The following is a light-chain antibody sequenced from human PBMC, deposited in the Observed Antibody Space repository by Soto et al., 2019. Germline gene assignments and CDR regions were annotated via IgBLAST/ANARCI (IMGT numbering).Light chain of an antibody. CDR3: QQYDSYSWT. V-gene: IGKV1-5*01. J-gene: IGKJ1*01. Sequence: DIQMTQSPSTLSASVGDRVTITCRASQSVSTFLAWYQQKPGKAPRLMIFDASSLYSGVPSRFSGSGSGTEFTLTISSLQPDDFATYYCQQYDSYSWTFGQGTKV. CDR1: QSVSTF. CDR2: DAS.